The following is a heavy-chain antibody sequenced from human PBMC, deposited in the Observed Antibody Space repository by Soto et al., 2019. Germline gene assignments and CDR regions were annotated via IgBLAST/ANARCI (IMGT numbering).Heavy chain of an antibody. Sequence: GGSLRLSCAASGFTFSGSTMHWVRQASGKGLEWVGHIRSKANSYATAYAVSVKGRFTISRDDSRNTAYLQMNSLKTEDTAVYYCARGVCDFWSGPAKGLDYWGQGTVVTVSS. V-gene: IGHV3-73*01. CDR2: IRSKANSYAT. CDR3: ARGVCDFWSGPAKGLDY. D-gene: IGHD3-3*01. J-gene: IGHJ4*02. CDR1: GFTFSGST.